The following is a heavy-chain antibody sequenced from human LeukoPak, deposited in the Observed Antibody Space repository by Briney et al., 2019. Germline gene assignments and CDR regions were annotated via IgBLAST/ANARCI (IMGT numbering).Heavy chain of an antibody. CDR2: IYYSGTT. CDR3: AREIGIVGATTQAIDY. V-gene: IGHV4-39*07. Sequence: SETLSLTCTVSGGSISSSSYYWGWIRQPPGKGLEWIGIIYYSGTTYYNPSLQSRVTISLDTSKNQFSLKLSSVTAADTAVYYCAREIGIVGATTQAIDYWGQGTLVTVSS. CDR1: GGSISSSSYY. J-gene: IGHJ4*02. D-gene: IGHD1-26*01.